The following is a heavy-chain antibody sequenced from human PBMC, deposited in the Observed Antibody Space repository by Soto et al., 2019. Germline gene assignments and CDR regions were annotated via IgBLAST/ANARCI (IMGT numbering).Heavy chain of an antibody. CDR2: IYYSGST. J-gene: IGHJ5*02. CDR3: ARPHGGSSGWDNWFDP. Sequence: SXTLSLTCTVSGGSISSYYWSWIRQPPGKGLEWIGYIYYSGSTNYNPSLKSRVTISVDTSKNQFSLKLSSVTAADTAVYYCARPHGGSSGWDNWFDPWGQGTLVTVSS. CDR1: GGSISSYY. V-gene: IGHV4-59*01. D-gene: IGHD6-25*01.